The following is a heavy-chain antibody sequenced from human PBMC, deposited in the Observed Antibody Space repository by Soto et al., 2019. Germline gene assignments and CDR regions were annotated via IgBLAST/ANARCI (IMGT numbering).Heavy chain of an antibody. CDR3: ARETGDVTNGAQDL. D-gene: IGHD4-17*01. CDR2: IIPHSGET. V-gene: IGHV1-2*02. CDR1: GYSFTGYY. J-gene: IGHJ5*02. Sequence: QVQLVQSGAEVKRPGASVKVSCKASGYSFTGYYMHWVRQAPGQGLEWMGWIIPHSGETNYAQKFQARVTLTRDTSISTAYMQLSGLTSDDTAVYYCARETGDVTNGAQDLWGQGTLVTVSS.